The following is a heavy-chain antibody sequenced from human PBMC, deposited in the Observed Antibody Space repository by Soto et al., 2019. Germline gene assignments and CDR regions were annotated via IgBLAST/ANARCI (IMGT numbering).Heavy chain of an antibody. CDR2: ISPSGGST. V-gene: IGHV1-46*03. Sequence: ASVKVSCKAFGYTFSINSIHWVRQAPGQGLEWMGVISPSGGSTNYAQRFQGRVTMTRDTSTSTVYMELSSLTSEDTAVYYCARTLISAGTDYWGQGTLVTVSS. D-gene: IGHD6-13*01. J-gene: IGHJ4*02. CDR3: ARTLISAGTDY. CDR1: GYTFSINS.